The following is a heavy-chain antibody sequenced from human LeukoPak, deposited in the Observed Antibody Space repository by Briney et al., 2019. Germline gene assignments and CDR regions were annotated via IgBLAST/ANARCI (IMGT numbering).Heavy chain of an antibody. CDR3: ARDLAMVVALDYYYYYTDV. Sequence: ASVKVSCKASGYTFTSYYMHWVRQAPGQGLEWMGIINPSGGSTSYAQKFQGRVTMTRDTSTSTVYMELSSLRSEDTAVYYCARDLAMVVALDYYYYYTDVWGKGTTVTVSS. CDR2: INPSGGST. V-gene: IGHV1-46*01. J-gene: IGHJ6*03. D-gene: IGHD2-15*01. CDR1: GYTFTSYY.